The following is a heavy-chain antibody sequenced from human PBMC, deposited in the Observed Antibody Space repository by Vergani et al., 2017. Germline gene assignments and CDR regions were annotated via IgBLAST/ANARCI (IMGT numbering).Heavy chain of an antibody. Sequence: QLQLQESGPGLVKPSATLSLTCSVSGASIRSSNYYWGWIRQPPGKGLEWIASISYSGSTYYNPSLKSRVTISVDTSKDQFSLKLSSVTAADTAVYYGARSYDFWSGYSGGGDAFDIWGQGKMVTVSS. V-gene: IGHV4-39*01. CDR2: ISYSGST. J-gene: IGHJ3*02. D-gene: IGHD3-3*01. CDR3: ARSYDFWSGYSGGGDAFDI. CDR1: GASIRSSNYY.